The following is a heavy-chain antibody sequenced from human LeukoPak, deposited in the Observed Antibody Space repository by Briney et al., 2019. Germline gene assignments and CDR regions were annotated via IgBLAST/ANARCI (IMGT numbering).Heavy chain of an antibody. J-gene: IGHJ5*02. CDR2: IYYSGST. Sequence: SETLSLTCTVSGASISSDYWNWVRQPPGKGLEWIGYIYYSGSTNYNPSLKSRVTISVDTPKNQFSLKLSSVTAADTAVYYCAVMYSSSWYWFDPWGQGTLVTVSS. CDR1: GASISSDY. V-gene: IGHV4-59*08. D-gene: IGHD6-13*01. CDR3: AVMYSSSWYWFDP.